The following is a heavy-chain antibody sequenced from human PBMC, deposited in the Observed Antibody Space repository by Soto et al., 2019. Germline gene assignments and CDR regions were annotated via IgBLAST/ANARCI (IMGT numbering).Heavy chain of an antibody. CDR2: ISYDGSNK. J-gene: IGHJ4*02. D-gene: IGHD3-3*01. Sequence: QVQLVESGGGVVQPGRSLRLSCAASGFTFSSYAMHWVRQAPGKGLEWVAVISYDGSNKYYADSVKGRFTISRDNSKNTLYLQMSSLRAEDTAVYYCARSPGGGTRFLEWLYIDYWGQGTLVTVSS. CDR3: ARSPGGGTRFLEWLYIDY. V-gene: IGHV3-30-3*01. CDR1: GFTFSSYA.